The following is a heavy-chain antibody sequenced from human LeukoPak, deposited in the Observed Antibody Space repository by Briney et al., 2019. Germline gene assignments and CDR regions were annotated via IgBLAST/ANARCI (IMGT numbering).Heavy chain of an antibody. CDR2: LYYSGST. D-gene: IGHD4-17*01. J-gene: IGHJ3*02. CDR3: ARSHDYGDCRI. Sequence: SETLSLTCTVSGGSVSSGTYYWSWIRQPAGKGLEWIGYLYYSGSTNYNPSLKSRVTISVDTSKNQFSLRLSSVTAADTAVYYCARSHDYGDCRIWGQGTVVTVSS. V-gene: IGHV4-61*01. CDR1: GGSVSSGTYY.